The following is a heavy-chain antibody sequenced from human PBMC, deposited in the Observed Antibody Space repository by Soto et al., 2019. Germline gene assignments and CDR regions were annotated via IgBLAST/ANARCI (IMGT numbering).Heavy chain of an antibody. CDR2: IYPGDSDT. D-gene: IGHD2-21*01. CDR1: GYSFTSYW. CDR3: ARVDWNVGRDY. V-gene: IGHV5-51*01. Sequence: GESLKISCKGSGYSFTSYWIGWVRQMPGKGLEWMGIIYPGDSDTRYSPSFQGQVTISRDASKNTLYLQMNSLRAEDTAVYFCARVDWNVGRDYWGQGTLVTVSS. J-gene: IGHJ4*02.